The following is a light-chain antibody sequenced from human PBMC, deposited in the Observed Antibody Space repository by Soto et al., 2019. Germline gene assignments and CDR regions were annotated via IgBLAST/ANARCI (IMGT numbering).Light chain of an antibody. CDR2: RVS. Sequence: DIVMTLTPPSLPVNPGEPASISCRSSQSLLHSNGYTHLHWYVQKPGQTPQLLIYRVSNHLSGVPDRFRGSASGSDFTLKITWVEAEDVGVYSCNLHGLTFGGGTKVEIK. CDR1: QSLLHSNGYTH. J-gene: IGKJ4*01. V-gene: IGKV2-28*01. CDR3: NLHGLT.